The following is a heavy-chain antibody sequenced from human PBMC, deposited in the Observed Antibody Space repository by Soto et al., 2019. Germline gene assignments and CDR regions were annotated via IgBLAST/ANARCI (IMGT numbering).Heavy chain of an antibody. CDR3: ARGGSLYWYFDL. J-gene: IGHJ2*01. CDR2: INAGNGNT. D-gene: IGHD1-26*01. Sequence: QVQLVQSGAEVKKPGASVKVSCKASGYTFTNYAMHWVRQAPGQRLEWMGWINAGNGNTKYSQKFQGXVAIARXXSASTAYMELSSLRSEDTAVYYCARGGSLYWYFDLWGRGTLVTVSS. CDR1: GYTFTNYA. V-gene: IGHV1-3*01.